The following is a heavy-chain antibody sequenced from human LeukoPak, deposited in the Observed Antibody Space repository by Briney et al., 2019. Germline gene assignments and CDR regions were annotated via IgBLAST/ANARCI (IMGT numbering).Heavy chain of an antibody. Sequence: SETLSLTCTVSGGSISSGSYYWSWIRQPAGKGLEWIGRIYTSGSTNYNPSLKSRVTISVDTSKNQFSLNLSSVTAADTAVYYCARVNRHCTSSSCLDNWGQGTLVTVSS. D-gene: IGHD2-2*01. CDR1: GGSISSGSYY. J-gene: IGHJ4*02. CDR2: IYTSGST. V-gene: IGHV4-61*02. CDR3: ARVNRHCTSSSCLDN.